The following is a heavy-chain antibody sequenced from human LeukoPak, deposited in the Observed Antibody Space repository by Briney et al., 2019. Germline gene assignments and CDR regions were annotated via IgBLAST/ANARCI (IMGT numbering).Heavy chain of an antibody. Sequence: GRSLRLSCAASGFTFSSYGMHWVRQAPGKGLEWVAVISYDGSNKYYADSVKGRFTISRDNGKNSLYLQMDDLRAEDTAVYYCASLYGGNLYSGLDVWGQGTTVTVSS. D-gene: IGHD4-23*01. CDR3: ASLYGGNLYSGLDV. J-gene: IGHJ6*02. CDR1: GFTFSSYG. CDR2: ISYDGSNK. V-gene: IGHV3-30*03.